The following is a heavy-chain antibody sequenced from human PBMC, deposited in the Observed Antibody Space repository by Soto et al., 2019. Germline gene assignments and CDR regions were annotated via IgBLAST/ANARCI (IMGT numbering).Heavy chain of an antibody. J-gene: IGHJ4*02. CDR2: ISYDGSNK. CDR3: VRRQYYFDY. CDR1: GFPFTSYG. V-gene: IGHV3-30*03. Sequence: QVQLVESGGGVVQPGRSLRLSCAASGFPFTSYGTHWVREAPGKGLEWVAVISYDGSNKYYADSVKGRFTISRDNSTNTLYLQMISLRPEDTALDYCVRRQYYFDYRGQGTLVTVSS.